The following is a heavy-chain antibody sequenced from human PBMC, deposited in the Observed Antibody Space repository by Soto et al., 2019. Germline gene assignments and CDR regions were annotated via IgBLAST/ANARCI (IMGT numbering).Heavy chain of an antibody. V-gene: IGHV1-69*13. CDR3: ARFEYYYDSSGYRRYYGMDV. CDR1: GGTFSSYA. D-gene: IGHD3-22*01. Sequence: SVKVSCKASGGTFSSYAISWVRQAPGQGLEWMGGIIPIFGTANYAQKFQGRVTITADESTSTAYMELSSLRSEDTAVYYCARFEYYYDSSGYRRYYGMDVWGQGTTVT. CDR2: IIPIFGTA. J-gene: IGHJ6*02.